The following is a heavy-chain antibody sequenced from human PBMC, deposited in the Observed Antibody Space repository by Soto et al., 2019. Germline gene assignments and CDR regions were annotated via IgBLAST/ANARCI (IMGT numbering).Heavy chain of an antibody. CDR3: SRDQNFFDSSGYYDH. V-gene: IGHV1-18*04. CDR1: GYTFVSYG. Sequence: QIQLVQSAAEVKKPGASVKVSCKTSGYTFVSYGISWVRQAPGQGLEWMGWISPYNGNTNFAQRFRGRVTLTTDTSTDSVYIPLASLKSDNTAVYYCSRDQNFFDSSGYYDHRRQGTLITVSS. J-gene: IGHJ5*02. D-gene: IGHD3-22*01. CDR2: ISPYNGNT.